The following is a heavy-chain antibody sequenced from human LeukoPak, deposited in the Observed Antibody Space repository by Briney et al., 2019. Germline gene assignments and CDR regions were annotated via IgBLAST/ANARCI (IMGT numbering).Heavy chain of an antibody. CDR1: GGSISSSSYY. V-gene: IGHV4-39*07. CDR3: ARDRTWIQISTYAFDI. CDR2: IYYSGST. Sequence: SETLSLTCTVSGGSISSSSYYWGWIRQPPGKGLEWIGSIYYSGSTYYNPSLKSRVTISVDTSKNQFSLKLSSVTAADTAVYYCARDRTWIQISTYAFDIWGQGTMVTVSS. J-gene: IGHJ3*02. D-gene: IGHD5-18*01.